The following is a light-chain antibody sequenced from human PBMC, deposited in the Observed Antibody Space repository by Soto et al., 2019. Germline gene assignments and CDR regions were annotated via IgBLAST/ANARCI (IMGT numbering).Light chain of an antibody. CDR3: ASWDNDLNGPI. V-gene: IGLV1-47*01. CDR2: KNN. CDR1: ASNVGSTY. J-gene: IGLJ2*01. Sequence: QSVLTQPPSASGTPGQRVSISCSGSASNVGSTYVFWYQQVPGTAPPLLIYKNNQRPSGVSDRFSGSKSGTSASLAISGLRVDDEADYYCASWDNDLNGPIFGGGTKLTVL.